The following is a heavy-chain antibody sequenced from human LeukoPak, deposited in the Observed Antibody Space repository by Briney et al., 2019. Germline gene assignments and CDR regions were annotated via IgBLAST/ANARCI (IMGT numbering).Heavy chain of an antibody. CDR2: IYFSGNT. D-gene: IGHD4-17*01. Sequence: SETLSLTCTVSGVSITSDHWSWIRQPPGKGLEWTGYIYFSGNTNYNPSLKSRVTISVDTSKKRFSLKLRSVTAADTAVYYCARAHDYGDYKNWFDPWGQGTLVTVSS. J-gene: IGHJ5*02. V-gene: IGHV4-59*01. CDR1: GVSITSDH. CDR3: ARAHDYGDYKNWFDP.